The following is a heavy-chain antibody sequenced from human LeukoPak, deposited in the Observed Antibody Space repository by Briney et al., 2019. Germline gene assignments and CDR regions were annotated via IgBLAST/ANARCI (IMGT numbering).Heavy chain of an antibody. V-gene: IGHV3-23*01. CDR3: VKYTRSGRARWMDI. CDR1: GFTFKNYV. Sequence: TGGSLRLSCAASGFTFKNYVMNWVRQAPGKGLQWVSSISESDDRTYYADSVKGRFTVSRNNSNNTLYLQMNSLRAADTAVYYCVKYTRSGRARWMDIWGLGTTVTVSS. J-gene: IGHJ6*02. CDR2: ISESDDRT. D-gene: IGHD3-3*01.